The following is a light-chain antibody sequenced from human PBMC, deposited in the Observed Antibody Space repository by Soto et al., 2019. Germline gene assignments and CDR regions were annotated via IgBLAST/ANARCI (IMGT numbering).Light chain of an antibody. CDR3: MQATQYRPYT. V-gene: IGKV2-24*01. J-gene: IGKJ2*01. CDR2: KIS. Sequence: DIVMTQTPLSSPVTLGQPASISCRSSQSLLHSDGNTYLSWLHQRPGQPARLLIYKISNRLSGVPDRFSGSGAGTDFTLKISRVEADDVGVYYCMQATQYRPYTFGQGTKLEIE. CDR1: QSLLHSDGNTY.